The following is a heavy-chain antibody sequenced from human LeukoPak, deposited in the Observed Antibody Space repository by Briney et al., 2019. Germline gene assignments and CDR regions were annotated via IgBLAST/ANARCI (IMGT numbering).Heavy chain of an antibody. CDR2: ISSSSSYI. J-gene: IGHJ6*03. V-gene: IGHV3-21*01. D-gene: IGHD3-10*01. CDR3: ARVEGTVTMVRSQGDYYYYMDV. Sequence: SGGSLGLSCAASGFTFSSYSMNWVRQAPGKGLEWVSSISSSSSYIYYADSVKGRFTISRDNAKNSLYLQMNSLRAEDTAVYYCARVEGTVTMVRSQGDYYYYMDVWGKGTTVTVSS. CDR1: GFTFSSYS.